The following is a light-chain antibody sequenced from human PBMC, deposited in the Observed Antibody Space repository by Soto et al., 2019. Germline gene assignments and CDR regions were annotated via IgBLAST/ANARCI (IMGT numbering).Light chain of an antibody. Sequence: DIQMTQSPSSLSASVGDRVTITCQASQDISKFLNWYQQKPGKAPKLLIYDASNLETGVPSTFNGSGSGTDFTFTISSLQPEDFATYYCQQYDNLPLTFGGGTKVEIK. CDR1: QDISKF. CDR3: QQYDNLPLT. CDR2: DAS. J-gene: IGKJ4*01. V-gene: IGKV1-33*01.